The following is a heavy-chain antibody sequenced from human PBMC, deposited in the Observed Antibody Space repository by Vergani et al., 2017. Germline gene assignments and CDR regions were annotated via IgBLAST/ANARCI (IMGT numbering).Heavy chain of an antibody. CDR1: GDSISSNNC. D-gene: IGHD3-10*01. CDR2: IYYRGST. J-gene: IGHJ5*02. V-gene: IGHV4-4*03. Sequence: QVQLQESGPGLVKPPGTLSLTCAVSGDSISSNNCWTWVRQPPGKGLEWIGYIYYRGSTNYNPSLKSRVTISVDTSKNQFSLKLSSVTAADTAVYYCARDSGFGELFWFDPWGQGTLVTVSS. CDR3: ARDSGFGELFWFDP.